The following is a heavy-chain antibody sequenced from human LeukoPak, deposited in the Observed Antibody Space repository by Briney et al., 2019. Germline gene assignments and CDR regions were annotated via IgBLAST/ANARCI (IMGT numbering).Heavy chain of an antibody. CDR1: GYSISSGYY. V-gene: IGHV4-38-2*01. Sequence: SETLSLTCAVSGYSISSGYYWGWIRQPPGKGLEWIGSIYHSGSTYYNPSLKSRVTISVDTSKNQFSLKLSSVTAADTAVYYCTSTVSAAGIISLDYWGQGTLVTVSS. J-gene: IGHJ4*02. D-gene: IGHD6-13*01. CDR2: IYHSGST. CDR3: TSTVSAAGIISLDY.